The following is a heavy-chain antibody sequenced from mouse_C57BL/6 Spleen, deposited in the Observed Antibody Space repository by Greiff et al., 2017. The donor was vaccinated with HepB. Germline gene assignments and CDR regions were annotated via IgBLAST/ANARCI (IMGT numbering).Heavy chain of an antibody. J-gene: IGHJ2*01. V-gene: IGHV1-50*01. CDR1: GYTFTSYW. CDR3: ARWGTTDYFDY. D-gene: IGHD1-1*01. CDR2: IDPSDSYT. Sequence: VQLQQPGAELVKPGASVKLSCKASGYTFTSYWMQWVKQRPGQGLEWIGEIDPSDSYTNYNQKFKGKATLTVDTSSSTAYMQLSSLTSEDSAVYYCARWGTTDYFDYWGQGTTLTVSS.